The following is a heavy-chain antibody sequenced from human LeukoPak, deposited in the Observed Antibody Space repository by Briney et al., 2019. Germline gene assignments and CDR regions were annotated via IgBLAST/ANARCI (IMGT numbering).Heavy chain of an antibody. Sequence: GASVKVSCKASGYTFTSYDINWVRQATGQGLEWMGWMNPNSGNTGYAQKFQGRVTITRNTSISTAYMELSSLRSEDTAVYYCARSSEQLGGYYYYYYMDVWGKGTTVTVSS. V-gene: IGHV1-8*03. CDR3: ARSSEQLGGYYYYYYMDV. J-gene: IGHJ6*03. CDR2: MNPNSGNT. D-gene: IGHD6-6*01. CDR1: GYTFTSYD.